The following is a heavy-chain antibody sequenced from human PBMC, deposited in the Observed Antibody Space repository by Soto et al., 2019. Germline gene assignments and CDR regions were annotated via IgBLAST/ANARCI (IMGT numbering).Heavy chain of an antibody. D-gene: IGHD2-21*02. CDR3: ARQGTSVVTQDYFDV. Sequence: ARTXSLTGTFTVYSINIRGYYGGGIRQPPGKGLEWLGSIYYSGRTSTNPSIRSRVYMSIDTSNHQFSLHMKSVTAADTAMYLCARQGTSVVTQDYFDVWGQGSLVTVSS. V-gene: IGHV4-39*01. J-gene: IGHJ4*02. CDR1: VYSINIRGYY. CDR2: IYYSGRT.